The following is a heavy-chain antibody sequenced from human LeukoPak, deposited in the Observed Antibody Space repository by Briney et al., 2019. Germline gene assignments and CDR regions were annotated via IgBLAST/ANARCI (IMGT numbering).Heavy chain of an antibody. CDR1: GFTFSSYA. CDR3: ARGVGYSSGWYDY. Sequence: GGSLRLSCAASGFTFSSYAMHWVRQAPGKGLEYVSAISSNGGSTYYANSVKGRFTISRDNSKDTLYLQMGSLRAEDMAVYYCARGVGYSSGWYDYWGQGTLVTVYS. V-gene: IGHV3-64*01. D-gene: IGHD6-19*01. J-gene: IGHJ4*02. CDR2: ISSNGGST.